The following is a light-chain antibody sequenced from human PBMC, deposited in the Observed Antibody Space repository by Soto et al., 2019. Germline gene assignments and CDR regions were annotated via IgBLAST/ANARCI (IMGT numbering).Light chain of an antibody. Sequence: EIVVTNSPVTLSLSQGERATLSCRASQSVSSSYLAWYQQKPGQAPRLLIYGASSRATGIPDRFSGSGSGTDFTLTISRLEPEDFAVYYCQQYGSSLTWTFGQGTKVDIK. CDR3: QQYGSSLTWT. V-gene: IGKV3-20*01. CDR1: QSVSSSY. CDR2: GAS. J-gene: IGKJ1*01.